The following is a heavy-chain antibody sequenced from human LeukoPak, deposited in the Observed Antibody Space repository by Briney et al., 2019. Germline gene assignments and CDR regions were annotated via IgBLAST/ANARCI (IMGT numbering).Heavy chain of an antibody. CDR2: IYYSGST. D-gene: IGHD3-10*01. Sequence: PSETLSLTCTVSGGSISSYYWSWIRQPPGKGLEWIGYIYYSGSTNYNPSLKSRVTISVDTSKNQFSLKLSSVTAADTAVYYCARAGYGSGSYGYYYYYMDVWGKGTTVTVSS. J-gene: IGHJ6*03. V-gene: IGHV4-59*01. CDR3: ARAGYGSGSYGYYYYYMDV. CDR1: GGSISSYY.